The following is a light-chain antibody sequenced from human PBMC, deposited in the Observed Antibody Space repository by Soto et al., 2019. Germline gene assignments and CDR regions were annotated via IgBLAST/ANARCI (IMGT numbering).Light chain of an antibody. Sequence: EIVVTQSPGTLSVSPGEIATLSFSASETVNSNLAWYQQKPGQAPRLLIYDSSTRATGIPARFSGSGSGSEFTLTISGLQSEDFAVYYCQQYNDRPPITFGQGTRLEIK. CDR1: ETVNSN. V-gene: IGKV3-15*01. J-gene: IGKJ5*01. CDR2: DSS. CDR3: QQYNDRPPIT.